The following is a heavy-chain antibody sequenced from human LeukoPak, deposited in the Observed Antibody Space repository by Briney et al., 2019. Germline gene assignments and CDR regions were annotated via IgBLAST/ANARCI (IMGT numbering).Heavy chain of an antibody. D-gene: IGHD3-9*01. CDR3: ARCLGYYDIVTAIDY. V-gene: IGHV3-20*04. CDR2: INWNGGSA. Sequence: GGSLRLSCAASGFTFDHYGMSWVRQAPGKGLEWVSGINWNGGSAGYADSVKGRLSISRDNAKNSLYLQMNSLRAEDTALYYCARCLGYYDIVTAIDYWGQGTLVPVSS. J-gene: IGHJ4*02. CDR1: GFTFDHYG.